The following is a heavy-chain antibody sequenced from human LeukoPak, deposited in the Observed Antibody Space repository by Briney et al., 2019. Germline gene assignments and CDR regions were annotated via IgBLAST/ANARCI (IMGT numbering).Heavy chain of an antibody. J-gene: IGHJ4*02. Sequence: GGSLRLSCAASGFTFSDYYMSWIRQAPGKGLEWVSYISCTVITTYYADSVKGRFTISRDNAKNSLYLQMNSLRAEDTAVYYCVRSVYNWNDVDYWGQGTLVTVSS. CDR2: ISCTVITT. CDR3: VRSVYNWNDVDY. V-gene: IGHV3-11*01. D-gene: IGHD1-20*01. CDR1: GFTFSDYY.